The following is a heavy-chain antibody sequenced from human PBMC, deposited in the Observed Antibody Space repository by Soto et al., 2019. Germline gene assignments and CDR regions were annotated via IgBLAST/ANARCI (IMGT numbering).Heavy chain of an antibody. CDR3: ASAIAVAGTSIYYYGMDV. J-gene: IGHJ6*02. D-gene: IGHD6-19*01. V-gene: IGHV1-69*13. Sequence: RASVKVSCKASGGTFSSYAISWVRQAPGQGLEWMGGIIPIFGTANYAQKFQGRVTITADESTSTAYMELSSLRSEDTAVYYCASAIAVAGTSIYYYGMDVWGQGTTVTVSS. CDR1: GGTFSSYA. CDR2: IIPIFGTA.